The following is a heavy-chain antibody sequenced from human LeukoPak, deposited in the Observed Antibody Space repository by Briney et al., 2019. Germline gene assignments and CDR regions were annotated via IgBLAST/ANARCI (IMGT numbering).Heavy chain of an antibody. Sequence: PSETLSLTCTVSGGSISSSSYYWGWIRQPPGKGLEWIGSIYYSGSTYYNPSLKSRVTISVDTSKNQFSLKLSSVTAADTAVYYCARGLGIAAAGNFDYWGQGTLVTVSS. CDR3: ARGLGIAAAGNFDY. J-gene: IGHJ4*02. D-gene: IGHD6-13*01. V-gene: IGHV4-39*07. CDR1: GGSISSSSYY. CDR2: IYYSGST.